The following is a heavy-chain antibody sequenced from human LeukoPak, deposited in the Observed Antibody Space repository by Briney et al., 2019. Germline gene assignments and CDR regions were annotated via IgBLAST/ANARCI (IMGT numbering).Heavy chain of an antibody. D-gene: IGHD3-22*01. CDR3: AVWGYYYDSSGYYYSY. V-gene: IGHV3-9*01. CDR1: GFTFSSYG. Sequence: GGSLRLSCAASGFTFSSYGMHWVRQAPGKGLEWVSGISWNSGSIGYADSVKGRFTISRDNAKNSLYLQMNSLRAEDTALYYCAVWGYYYDSSGYYYSYWGQGTLVTVSS. J-gene: IGHJ4*02. CDR2: ISWNSGSI.